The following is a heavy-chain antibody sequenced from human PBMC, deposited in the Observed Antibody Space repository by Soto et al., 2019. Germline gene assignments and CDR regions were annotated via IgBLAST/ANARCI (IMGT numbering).Heavy chain of an antibody. CDR3: AREPSQWELRAHYFDY. CDR1: GASISSGGYY. J-gene: IGHJ4*02. Sequence: SETLSLTCSVSGASISSGGYYWSWIRQHPGKGLAWIGNIYHSGSTYYNPSLKSRVIISVDTSKNQFSLKLSSVTAADTAVYYCAREPSQWELRAHYFDYWGQGTLVTVSS. V-gene: IGHV4-31*03. D-gene: IGHD1-26*01. CDR2: IYHSGST.